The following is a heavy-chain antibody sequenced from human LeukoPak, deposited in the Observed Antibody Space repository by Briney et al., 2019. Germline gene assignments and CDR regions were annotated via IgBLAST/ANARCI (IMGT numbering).Heavy chain of an antibody. CDR1: GFTFSSYG. J-gene: IGHJ6*02. Sequence: GGSLRLSCAASGFTFSSYGMHWVRQAPGKGLEWVAVISYDGSNKYYADSVKGRFTISRDNSKNTLCLQMNSLRAEDTAVYYCAKDREQWLVLAGNGMDVWGQGTTVTVSS. CDR2: ISYDGSNK. CDR3: AKDREQWLVLAGNGMDV. V-gene: IGHV3-30*18. D-gene: IGHD6-19*01.